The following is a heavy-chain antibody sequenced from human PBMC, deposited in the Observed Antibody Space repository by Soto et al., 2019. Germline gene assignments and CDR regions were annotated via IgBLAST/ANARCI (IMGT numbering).Heavy chain of an antibody. CDR1: GDSVSRNSAA. CDR3: ARGWQLVSDMDV. CDR2: TYYRSKWYN. Sequence: PSQALSLTCAISGDSVSRNSAACNWVRQSPSRGLEWLGRTYYRSKWYNDYAVSVKSRITINPDTSKNQFSLQLNSVTPEDTAVYYCARGWQLVSDMDVWGKGTTVTVSS. J-gene: IGHJ6*03. V-gene: IGHV6-1*01. D-gene: IGHD6-13*01.